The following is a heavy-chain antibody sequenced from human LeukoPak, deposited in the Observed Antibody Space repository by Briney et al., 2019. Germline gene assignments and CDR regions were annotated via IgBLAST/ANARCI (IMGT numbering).Heavy chain of an antibody. CDR1: DDSFTSTNYW. Sequence: SETLSLTCTVSDDSFTSTNYWWDWVRLPPGKGLEWIGGIQYTGRTFSNPSLKSRVTISVDKSKKQVSLDLRSATAADTAVYYCARRRHHYDSYALWGQGTRVTVSS. CDR3: ARRRHHYDSYAL. J-gene: IGHJ3*01. V-gene: IGHV4-39*01. CDR2: IQYTGRT.